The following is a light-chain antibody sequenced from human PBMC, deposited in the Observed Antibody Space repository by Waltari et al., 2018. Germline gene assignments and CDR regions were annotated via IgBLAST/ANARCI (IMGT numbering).Light chain of an antibody. V-gene: IGLV7-43*01. CDR2: GST. CDR3: LLHFGGDQLV. Sequence: QTVVTQEPSLTVSPGGTVTPTCASCTGAVAGDLYPSWCHQMPGQAPRALIVGSTNKYSWTPARFSGSLLGGKAALTLSGAQPEDEADYYCLLHFGGDQLVFGGGTKLTVL. CDR1: TGAVAGDLY. J-gene: IGLJ3*02.